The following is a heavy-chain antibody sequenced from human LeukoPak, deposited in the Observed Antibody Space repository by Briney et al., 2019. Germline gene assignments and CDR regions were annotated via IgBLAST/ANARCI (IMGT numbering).Heavy chain of an antibody. CDR1: GFTFSSYA. V-gene: IGHV3-23*01. Sequence: GGSLRLSCAASGFTFSSYAMSWVRQAPGKGLEWVSAISGSGGSTYYADSVKGRFTISRDNSKNTLYPQMNSLRAEDTAVYYCAKTREGSSSWYRGSFYFDSWGQGTPVTVSS. CDR3: AKTREGSSSWYRGSFYFDS. J-gene: IGHJ4*02. D-gene: IGHD6-13*01. CDR2: ISGSGGST.